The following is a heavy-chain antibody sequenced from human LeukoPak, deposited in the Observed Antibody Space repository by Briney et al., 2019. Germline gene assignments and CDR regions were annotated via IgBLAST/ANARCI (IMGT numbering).Heavy chain of an antibody. J-gene: IGHJ4*02. Sequence: GGSLRLSWAASGFTFSSYSMNWDRQAPGKGLEWVSSISSSSSYIYYADSVKGRFTISRDNAKNSLYLQMNSLRTEDTAVYYCARDRYSYGSRWSQQYYFDYWGQGTLVTVSS. CDR1: GFTFSSYS. CDR2: ISSSSSYI. CDR3: ARDRYSYGSRWSQQYYFDY. V-gene: IGHV3-21*01. D-gene: IGHD5-18*01.